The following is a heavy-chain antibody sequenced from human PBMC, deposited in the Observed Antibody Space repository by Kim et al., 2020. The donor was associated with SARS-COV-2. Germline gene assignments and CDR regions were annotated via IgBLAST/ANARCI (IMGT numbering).Heavy chain of an antibody. D-gene: IGHD2-2*01. CDR1: GGSISGYY. CDR3: ARDCSSTSCLDAFDI. J-gene: IGHJ3*02. V-gene: IGHV4-59*13. CDR2: IYYSGST. Sequence: SETLSLTCTVSGGSISGYYWSWIRQPPGKGLEWIGYIYYSGSTNYNPSLKSRVTISVDTSKNQSSLKLSSVTAADTAVYYCARDCSSTSCLDAFDIWGQGTMVTVSS.